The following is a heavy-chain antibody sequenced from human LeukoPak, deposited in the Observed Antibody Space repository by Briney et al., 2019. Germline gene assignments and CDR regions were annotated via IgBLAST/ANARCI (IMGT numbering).Heavy chain of an antibody. V-gene: IGHV4-39*07. CDR2: IYYSGST. CDR1: GGSISSSSYY. CDR3: ARSLKWLASLDY. D-gene: IGHD6-19*01. J-gene: IGHJ4*02. Sequence: PSETLSLTCTVSGGSISSSSYYWGWIRQPPGKGLEWIGSIYYSGSTYYNPSLKSRVTISVDTSKNQFSLKLSSVTAADTAVYYCARSLKWLASLDYWGQGTLVTVSS.